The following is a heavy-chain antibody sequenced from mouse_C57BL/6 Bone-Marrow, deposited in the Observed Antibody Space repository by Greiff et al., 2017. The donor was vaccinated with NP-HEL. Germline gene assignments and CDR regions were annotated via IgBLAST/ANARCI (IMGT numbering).Heavy chain of an antibody. J-gene: IGHJ2*01. CDR3: ARGPIEGY. CDR1: GFTFSSYA. Sequence: EVKVEESGGGLVKPGGSLKLSCAASGFTFSSYAMSWVRQTPEKRLEWVATISDGGSYTYYPDNVKGRVTISRDNAKNNLYLQMSHLKSEDTAMYYCARGPIEGYWGQGTTLTVSS. CDR2: ISDGGSYT. V-gene: IGHV5-4*03.